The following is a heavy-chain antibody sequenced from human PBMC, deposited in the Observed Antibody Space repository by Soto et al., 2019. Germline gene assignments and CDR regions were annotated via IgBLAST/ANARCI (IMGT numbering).Heavy chain of an antibody. D-gene: IGHD3-3*01. CDR2: IIPILGIA. CDR3: ARDSTIFGVVIDAFDI. J-gene: IGHJ3*02. Sequence: ASVKVSCKASGGTFSSYAISWVRQAPGKGLEWMGRIIPILGIANYAQKFQGRVTITADKSTSTSYMELSSLRSEDTAVYYCARDSTIFGVVIDAFDIWGQGTMVTISS. V-gene: IGHV1-69*04. CDR1: GGTFSSYA.